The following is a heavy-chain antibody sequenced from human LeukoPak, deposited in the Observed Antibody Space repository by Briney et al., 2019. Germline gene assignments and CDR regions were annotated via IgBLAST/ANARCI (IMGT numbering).Heavy chain of an antibody. CDR3: ARAEMGATVY. CDR2: ISYDGSNK. CDR1: GFTFSSYA. D-gene: IGHD1-26*01. Sequence: GGSLRLSCAASGFTFSSYAMHWVRQAPGKGLEWVAVISYDGSNKYYADSVKGRFTISRDNSKNTLYLQMNSLRAEDTAVYYCARAEMGATVYWGQGTLVTVSS. J-gene: IGHJ4*02. V-gene: IGHV3-30*04.